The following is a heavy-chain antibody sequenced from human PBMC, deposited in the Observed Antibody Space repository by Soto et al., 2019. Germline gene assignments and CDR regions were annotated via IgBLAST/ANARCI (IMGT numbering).Heavy chain of an antibody. J-gene: IGHJ6*02. CDR3: ARVPNVWPYYYGMDV. Sequence: AGGSLRLSCAASGFTVSSNYMSWVRQAPGKGLEWVSVIYSGGSTYYADSVKGRFTISRDNSKNTLYLQMDSLRAEDTAVYYCARVPNVWPYYYGMDVWGQGTTVTVSS. CDR1: GFTVSSNY. CDR2: IYSGGST. V-gene: IGHV3-53*01. D-gene: IGHD2-8*01.